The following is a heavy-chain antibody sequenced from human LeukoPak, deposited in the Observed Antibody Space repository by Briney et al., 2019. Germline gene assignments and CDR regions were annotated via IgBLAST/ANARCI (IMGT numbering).Heavy chain of an antibody. CDR2: IYYSGST. D-gene: IGHD5/OR15-5a*01. Sequence: SETLSLTCTVSGGSISSYYWSWIRQPPGKGLEWIGYIYYSGSTNYNPSLKSRVTISVDTSKNQFSLKLSSVTAADTAVYYCARDLPRGGSPRGNWFDPWGQGTLVTVSS. CDR1: GGSISSYY. J-gene: IGHJ5*02. V-gene: IGHV4-59*01. CDR3: ARDLPRGGSPRGNWFDP.